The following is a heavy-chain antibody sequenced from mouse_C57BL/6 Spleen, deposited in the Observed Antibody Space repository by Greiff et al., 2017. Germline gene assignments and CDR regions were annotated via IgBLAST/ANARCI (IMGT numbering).Heavy chain of an antibody. CDR1: GYSITSGYY. J-gene: IGHJ3*01. CDR2: ISYDGSN. CDR3: ARDPPGTSFAY. Sequence: EVQLVESGPGLVKPSQSLSLTCSVTGYSITSGYYWNWIRQFPGNKLEWMGYISYDGSNNYNPSLKNRISIPRDTSKNQFFLKLNSVTTEDTATYYCARDPPGTSFAYWGQGTLVTVSA. D-gene: IGHD5-1*01. V-gene: IGHV3-6*01.